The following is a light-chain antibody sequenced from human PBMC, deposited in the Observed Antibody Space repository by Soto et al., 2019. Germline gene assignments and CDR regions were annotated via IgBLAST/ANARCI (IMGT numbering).Light chain of an antibody. CDR3: EQRSNWPPALT. CDR2: DAS. CDR1: QSVGTF. Sequence: EIVLTRSPATLSLSPGERATLSCRASQSVGTFLAWYQHKPGQAPRLLIYDASNRATGVPARFSGSGSGTDFALTISSLEPEDFAVYYCEQRSNWPPALTFGGGTKVEIK. V-gene: IGKV3-11*01. J-gene: IGKJ4*01.